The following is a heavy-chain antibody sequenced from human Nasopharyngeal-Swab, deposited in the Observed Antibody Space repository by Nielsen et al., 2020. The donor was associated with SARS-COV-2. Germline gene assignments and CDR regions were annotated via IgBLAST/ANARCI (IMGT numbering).Heavy chain of an antibody. V-gene: IGHV1-46*01. CDR3: ARGYCSSTSCYVRGNYFDY. Sequence: ASVKVSCKASGYTFTSNYMHWVRHAPGQGLEWMGIINPSGGSTSYAQKFQGRVTMTRDTSTSTVYMELSSLRSEDTAVYYCARGYCSSTSCYVRGNYFDYWGQGTLVTVSS. CDR1: GYTFTSNY. D-gene: IGHD2-2*01. J-gene: IGHJ4*02. CDR2: INPSGGST.